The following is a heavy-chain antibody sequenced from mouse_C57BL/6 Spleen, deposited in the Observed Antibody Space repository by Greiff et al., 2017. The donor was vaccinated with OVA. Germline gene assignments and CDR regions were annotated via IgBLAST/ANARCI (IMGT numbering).Heavy chain of an antibody. CDR2: IDPATGGT. D-gene: IGHD2-1*01. Sequence: QVQLKESGAELVRPGASVTLSCKASGYTFTDYEMHWVKQAPVHGLEWIGAIDPATGGTAYNQKFKGKAILTADKSSSTAYMELRSLTSEDSYVYDCTRYSTMVTGCWFAYWGQGTLVTVSA. V-gene: IGHV1-15*01. CDR3: TRYSTMVTGCWFAY. CDR1: GYTFTDYE. J-gene: IGHJ3*01.